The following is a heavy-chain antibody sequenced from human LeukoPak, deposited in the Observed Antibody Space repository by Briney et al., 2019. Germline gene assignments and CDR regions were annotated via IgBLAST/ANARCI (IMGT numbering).Heavy chain of an antibody. J-gene: IGHJ6*02. CDR2: ISYDGSNK. Sequence: PGGSLRLSCAASGFTFSSYGMHWVRQAPGKGLEWVAVISYDGSNKYYADSVKGRFTISRDNSKNTLYLQMNSLRAEDTAAYYCARERGGMGKLSDGMDVWGQGTTVTVSS. D-gene: IGHD1-26*01. V-gene: IGHV3-30*03. CDR3: ARERGGMGKLSDGMDV. CDR1: GFTFSSYG.